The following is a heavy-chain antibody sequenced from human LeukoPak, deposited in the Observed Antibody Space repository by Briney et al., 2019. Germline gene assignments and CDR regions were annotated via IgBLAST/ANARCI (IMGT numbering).Heavy chain of an antibody. V-gene: IGHV4-59*08. CDR3: ARHLRIVVVPAPKGVWFDP. D-gene: IGHD2-2*01. Sequence: TSETLSLTCTVSGGSMSSYYWSWIRQPPGKGLEWIGYIYYSGSTKYNPSLKSRVTISVDTSKNQFSLKLSSVTAADTAVYYCARHLRIVVVPAPKGVWFDPWGQGTLVTVSS. J-gene: IGHJ5*02. CDR2: IYYSGST. CDR1: GGSMSSYY.